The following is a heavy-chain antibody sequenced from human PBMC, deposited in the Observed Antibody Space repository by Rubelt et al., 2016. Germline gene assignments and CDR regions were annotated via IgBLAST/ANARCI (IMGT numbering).Heavy chain of an antibody. J-gene: IGHJ6*02. CDR3: IRDESTTNNLYGMDV. CDR1: GYTFISHY. CDR2: INPSGGNT. D-gene: IGHD1-1*01. V-gene: IGHV1-46*03. Sequence: GDSVGISCKASGYTFISHYIHWVRQAPGQGPEWMGIINPSGGNTNYAQKFQGRVTMTRDTSTGTVYMELSSLRSEDTAVYYCIRDESTTNNLYGMDVWGQGTTVIVS.